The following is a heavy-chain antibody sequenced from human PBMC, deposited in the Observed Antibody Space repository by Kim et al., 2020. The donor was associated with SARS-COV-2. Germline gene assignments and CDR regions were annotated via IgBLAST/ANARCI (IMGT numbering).Heavy chain of an antibody. D-gene: IGHD6-13*01. CDR2: T. J-gene: IGHJ4*02. V-gene: IGHV1-3*01. Sequence: TKYSQQVQGRGTITRDTSASTAYMELSSLRSEDTAVYYCASVSSWYYFDYWGQGTLVTVSS. CDR3: ASVSSWYYFDY.